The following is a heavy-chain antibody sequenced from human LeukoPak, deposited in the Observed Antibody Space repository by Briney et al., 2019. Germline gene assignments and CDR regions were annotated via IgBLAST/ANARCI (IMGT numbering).Heavy chain of an antibody. Sequence: SETLSLTCTVSGGSISSYYWSWIRQPPGKGLEWIGYIYYSGSTNYNPSLKSRATMSVDTSKNQFSLKLSSVTAADTAQDYCARRNSSSWSRRDLWFAPWGQGTGVTVSS. D-gene: IGHD6-13*01. CDR2: IYYSGST. V-gene: IGHV4-59*08. J-gene: IGHJ5*02. CDR3: ARRNSSSWSRRDLWFAP. CDR1: GGSISSYY.